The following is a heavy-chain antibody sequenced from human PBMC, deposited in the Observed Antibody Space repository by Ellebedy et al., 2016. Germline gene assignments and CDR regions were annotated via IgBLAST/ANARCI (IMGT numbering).Heavy chain of an antibody. Sequence: SVKVSXXASGGSVSSQGFSWVRQAPGQGLEWMGRIIPLFGTANYAQEFQGRVSITADDSTSTTYMELSRLRSGDTAVYYCATGRTSSWPPYYRYMDVWGKGTTVIVSS. CDR2: IIPLFGTA. V-gene: IGHV1-69*13. D-gene: IGHD6-13*01. CDR1: GGSVSSQG. J-gene: IGHJ6*03. CDR3: ATGRTSSWPPYYRYMDV.